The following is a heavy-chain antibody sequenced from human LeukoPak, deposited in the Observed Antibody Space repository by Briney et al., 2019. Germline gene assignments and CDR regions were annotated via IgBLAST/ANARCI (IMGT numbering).Heavy chain of an antibody. CDR2: IYHSGSA. CDR1: GGSISSSGYS. V-gene: IGHV4-30-2*01. CDR3: ARSTPVTYYFDY. Sequence: SETLSLTCDVSGGSISSSGYSWSWIRQPPGKGLEWIGYIYHSGSAYYNPSLKSRVTMSVDRSKNQFSLNLSSVTAADTAVYYCARSTPVTYYFDYWGQGTLVTVSP. D-gene: IGHD4-17*01. J-gene: IGHJ4*02.